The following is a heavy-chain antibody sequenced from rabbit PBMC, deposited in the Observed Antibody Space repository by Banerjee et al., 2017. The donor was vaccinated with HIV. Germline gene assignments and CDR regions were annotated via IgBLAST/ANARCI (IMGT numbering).Heavy chain of an antibody. CDR2: IYNGDGST. J-gene: IGHJ4*01. Sequence: QEQLEESGGDLVKPEGSLTLTCTASGFSFSYYWICWVRQAPGKGLELITCIYNGDGSTWYASWVNGRFTISRSTSLNTVDLQMTSLTAADTATYFCARGNGNGYYTNYFKLWGQGTLVT. V-gene: IGHV1S43*01. CDR3: ARGNGNGYYTNYFKL. CDR1: GFSFSYYW. D-gene: IGHD8-1*01.